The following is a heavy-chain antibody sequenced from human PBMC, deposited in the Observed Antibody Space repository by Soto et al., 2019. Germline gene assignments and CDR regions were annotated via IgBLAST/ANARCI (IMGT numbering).Heavy chain of an antibody. V-gene: IGHV1-69*12. CDR1: GGTFSSYA. J-gene: IGHJ6*02. Sequence: QVQLVQSGAEVKKPGSSVKVSCKASGGTFSSYAISWVRQAPGQGLEWMGGIIPIFGTANYAQKFQGRVTITADEPTSTSYMELSSLRSEDTAVYYCASRSLGYCSGGSCPYYYYYGMDVWGQGTTVTVSS. D-gene: IGHD2-15*01. CDR3: ASRSLGYCSGGSCPYYYYYGMDV. CDR2: IIPIFGTA.